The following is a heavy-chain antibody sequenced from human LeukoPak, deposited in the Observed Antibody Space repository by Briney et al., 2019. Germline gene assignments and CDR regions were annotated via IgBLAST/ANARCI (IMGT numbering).Heavy chain of an antibody. CDR1: GYSFSSGYY. CDR3: ALQTPIRWFDH. J-gene: IGHJ5*02. D-gene: IGHD4-11*01. CDR2: IYHSGST. Sequence: SHTLSLTCDVSGYSFSSGYYWGWIRQPPGKGLEWIGSIYHSGSTYYTPSLKSRVTISVDTSKNQFSLKLSSVTAADTAVYYCALQTPIRWFDHWGQGTLVTVSS. V-gene: IGHV4-38-2*01.